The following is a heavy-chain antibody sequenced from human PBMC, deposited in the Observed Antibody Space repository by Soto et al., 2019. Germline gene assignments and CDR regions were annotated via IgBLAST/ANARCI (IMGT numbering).Heavy chain of an antibody. V-gene: IGHV4-59*08. CDR1: GGSISRYY. CDR2: IYYSGST. D-gene: IGHD2-21*02. CDR3: ARKGVVTDAFDI. J-gene: IGHJ3*02. Sequence: SETLSLTCTVSGGSISRYYWSWIRQPPGKGLEWIGYIYYSGSTNYNPSLKSRVTISVDTSKNQFSLKLSFVTAADTAVYYCARKGVVTDAFDIWGQGTMVTVSS.